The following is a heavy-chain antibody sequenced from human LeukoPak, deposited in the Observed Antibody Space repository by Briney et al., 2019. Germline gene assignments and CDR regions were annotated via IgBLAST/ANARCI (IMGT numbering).Heavy chain of an antibody. CDR3: ARGQVPAARGYNWFDP. CDR2: INARGDT. CDR1: GWSFNDYY. V-gene: IGHV4-34*01. J-gene: IGHJ5*02. D-gene: IGHD2-2*01. Sequence: SETLSLTCAVYGWSFNDYYWNWIRQHPGEGLEWLGEINARGDTNFNPSLKSRVTISVDTSKSQFSLRLTSMIAADTAVYYCARGQVPAARGYNWFDPWGQGTLVTVSS.